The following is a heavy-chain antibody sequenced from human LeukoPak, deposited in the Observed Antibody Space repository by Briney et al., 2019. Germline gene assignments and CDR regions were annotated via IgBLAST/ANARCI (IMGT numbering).Heavy chain of an antibody. Sequence: GGSLRLSCAASGFTLSSYSMNWVRQAPGKGLEWVSAISGSGGSTYYADSVKGRFTISRDNSKNTLYLQMNSLRAEDTAVYYCAIDIVVVVAATSDFDYWGQGTLVTVSS. CDR3: AIDIVVVVAATSDFDY. J-gene: IGHJ4*02. D-gene: IGHD2-15*01. CDR1: GFTLSSYS. V-gene: IGHV3-23*01. CDR2: ISGSGGST.